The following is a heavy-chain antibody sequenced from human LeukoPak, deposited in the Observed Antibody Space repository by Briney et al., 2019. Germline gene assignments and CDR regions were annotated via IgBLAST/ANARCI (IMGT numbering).Heavy chain of an antibody. Sequence: ASVKLSCKASGYTFTGYYMHWVRQAPGQGLEGMGWINPNSGGTNYAQKFQGRVTMTRDTSISTAYMELSRLRSDDTAVYYCARVRRAYCGGDCWIQAGGFDYWGQGTLVTVSS. CDR1: GYTFTGYY. J-gene: IGHJ4*02. CDR2: INPNSGGT. V-gene: IGHV1-2*02. D-gene: IGHD2-21*02. CDR3: ARVRRAYCGGDCWIQAGGFDY.